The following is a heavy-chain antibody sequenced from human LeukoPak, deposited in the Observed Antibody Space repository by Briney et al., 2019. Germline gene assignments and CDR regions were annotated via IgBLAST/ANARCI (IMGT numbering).Heavy chain of an antibody. V-gene: IGHV3-53*05. J-gene: IGHJ4*02. CDR2: IYSGGST. D-gene: IGHD2-2*01. CDR1: GFIVSNNY. CDR3: AKHSTSGYCSSTSCYEFDC. Sequence: PGGSLRLSCAASGFIVSNNYMSWVRQAPGKGLEWVSLIYSGGSTYYADSVKGRFTISRDNSKNTLYLQMNSLRAEDTAQYYCAKHSTSGYCSSTSCYEFDCGGQGTLVTVSS.